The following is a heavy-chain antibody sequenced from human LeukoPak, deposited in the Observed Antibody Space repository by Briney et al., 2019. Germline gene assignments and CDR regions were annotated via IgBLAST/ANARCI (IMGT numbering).Heavy chain of an antibody. CDR2: SYHSGST. J-gene: IGHJ4*02. D-gene: IGHD6-13*01. V-gene: IGHV4-38-2*02. Sequence: SETLSLTRTVSVYSISSGYYWGWIRQPPGTGLDWIGSSYHSGSTYYNPSLKSRVPKPVDTTKNQFPLKLSSVTSADTAVYYCARVVLRPSYSSSWHFDYWGQGTLVTVSS. CDR1: VYSISSGYY. CDR3: ARVVLRPSYSSSWHFDY.